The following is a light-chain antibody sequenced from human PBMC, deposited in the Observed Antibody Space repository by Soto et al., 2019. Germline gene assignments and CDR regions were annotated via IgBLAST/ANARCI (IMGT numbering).Light chain of an antibody. Sequence: DIQMTQSPSTLSASVGDRVTITCRASQSINSWLAWYQQKPGKAPKLLIYKASSLESGVRSRFSGSGSGTAFTLTISSLQPDDFATYYCQHYDRSSWTFGQGTKVEIK. CDR2: KAS. V-gene: IGKV1-5*03. CDR1: QSINSW. CDR3: QHYDRSSWT. J-gene: IGKJ1*01.